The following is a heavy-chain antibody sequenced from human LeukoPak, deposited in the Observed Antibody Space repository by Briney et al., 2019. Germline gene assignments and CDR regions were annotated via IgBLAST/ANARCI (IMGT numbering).Heavy chain of an antibody. D-gene: IGHD2-8*01. Sequence: PSETLSLTCAVYGGSFSGYYWSWIRQPPGKGLEWIGEINHSGSTNYNPSLKSRVTISVDTSKNQFSLKLSSVTAADTAVYYCARGPQRMLLYNWFDPWGQGTLVTVSS. J-gene: IGHJ5*02. CDR2: INHSGST. V-gene: IGHV4-34*01. CDR3: ARGPQRMLLYNWFDP. CDR1: GGSFSGYY.